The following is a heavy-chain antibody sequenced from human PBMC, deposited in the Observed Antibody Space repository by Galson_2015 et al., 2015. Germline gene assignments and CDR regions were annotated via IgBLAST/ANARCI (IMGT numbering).Heavy chain of an antibody. CDR3: AHAPDYDYGSGSYSNWFDP. J-gene: IGHJ5*02. V-gene: IGHV2-5*02. CDR1: GFSLSTRGVG. CDR2: IYWDDDK. Sequence: PALVKPTQTLTLTCTFSGFSLSTRGVGVGWIRQPPGKALEWLALIYWDDDKRYSPSLKSRLTITKDTSKNQVVLTMTNMDPVDTATYYCAHAPDYDYGSGSYSNWFDPWGQGTLVTVSS. D-gene: IGHD3-10*01.